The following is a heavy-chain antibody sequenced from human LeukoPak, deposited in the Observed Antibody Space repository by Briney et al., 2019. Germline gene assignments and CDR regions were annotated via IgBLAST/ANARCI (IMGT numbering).Heavy chain of an antibody. CDR2: ISYDGSNK. J-gene: IGHJ4*02. CDR3: AKDRGGRWLQYYFDY. Sequence: GGSLRLSCAASGFTFSSSAMSWVRQAPGKGLEWVAVISYDGSNKYYADSVKGRFTISRDNSKNTLYLQMNSLRAEDTAVYYCAKDRGGRWLQYYFDYWGQGTLVTVSS. V-gene: IGHV3-30*18. D-gene: IGHD5-24*01. CDR1: GFTFSSSA.